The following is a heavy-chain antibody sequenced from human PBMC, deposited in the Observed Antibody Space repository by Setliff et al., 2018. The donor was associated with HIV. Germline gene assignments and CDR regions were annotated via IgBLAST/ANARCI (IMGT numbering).Heavy chain of an antibody. V-gene: IGHV4-38-2*01. CDR3: ARLAPAMVYELDY. CDR1: GYSIGSGYY. J-gene: IGHJ4*02. D-gene: IGHD5-18*01. CDR2: VYHSGST. Sequence: NPSETLSLTCVVSGYSIGSGYYWGWIRKTPGEGLEWIGSVYHSGSTYYNPSLKSRITISIDTSKNHFSLRLTSVTAADTAVYYCARLAPAMVYELDYWGPGMLVTVSS.